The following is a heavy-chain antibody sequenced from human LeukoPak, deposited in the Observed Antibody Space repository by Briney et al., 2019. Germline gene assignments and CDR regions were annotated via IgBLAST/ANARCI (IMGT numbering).Heavy chain of an antibody. CDR3: ARDLCGGDCYPTFDY. V-gene: IGHV3-21*01. CDR1: GFTFSSYS. J-gene: IGHJ4*02. CDR2: ISSSSSYI. Sequence: PGGSLRLSCAASGFTFSSYSMSWVRQAPGKGLEWVSSISSSSSYIYYADSVKGRFTISRDNAKNSLYLQMNSLRAEDTAVYYCARDLCGGDCYPTFDYWGQGTLVTVSS. D-gene: IGHD2-21*02.